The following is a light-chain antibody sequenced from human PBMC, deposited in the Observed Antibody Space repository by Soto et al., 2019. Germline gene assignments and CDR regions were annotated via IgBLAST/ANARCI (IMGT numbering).Light chain of an antibody. V-gene: IGKV3-20*01. CDR3: QQYGSSPIT. CDR1: QSVTSTY. J-gene: IGKJ5*01. Sequence: EIVLTQSPGTLSLSPGERAALSCRASQSVTSTYLAWYQQKPGQAPRLLIYGASSRASGIPDRFSGSGSGADFTLTISRLEPEDFAVYYCQQYGSSPITFGQGTRLEIK. CDR2: GAS.